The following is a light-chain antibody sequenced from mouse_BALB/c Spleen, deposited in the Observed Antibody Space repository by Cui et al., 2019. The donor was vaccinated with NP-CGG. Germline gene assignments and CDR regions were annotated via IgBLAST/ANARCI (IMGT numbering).Light chain of an antibody. V-gene: IGLV1*01. J-gene: IGLJ1*01. CDR1: TGAVTTSNY. Sequence: QAVVTQESALTTSPGEPVTLTCLSSTGAVTTSNYANWVQEYPDHLFTGLIGGTNNRPPGVPARFSGSLIGDKAALTITGAQTEDEAIYFCALWYSNHWVFGGGTKLTVL. CDR3: ALWYSNHWV. CDR2: GTN.